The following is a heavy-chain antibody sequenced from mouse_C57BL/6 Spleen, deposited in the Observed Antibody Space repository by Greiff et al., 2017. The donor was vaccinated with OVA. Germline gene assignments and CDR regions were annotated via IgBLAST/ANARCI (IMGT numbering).Heavy chain of an antibody. J-gene: IGHJ1*03. Sequence: QVQLQQSGAELAKLGAPVKLSFKALGYTFTSYWLHWVKQRPGQGLEWIGYINPRSGYTKYNQKFKDKATLTADKSASTAYMQLSSLTYEDSAVYYCAIITTVVAGDFDVWGTGTTVTVSS. CDR3: AIITTVVAGDFDV. CDR2: INPRSGYT. V-gene: IGHV1-7*01. D-gene: IGHD1-1*01. CDR1: GYTFTSYW.